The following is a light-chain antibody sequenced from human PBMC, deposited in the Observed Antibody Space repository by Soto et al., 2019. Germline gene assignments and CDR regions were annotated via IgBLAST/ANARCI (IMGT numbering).Light chain of an antibody. CDR3: SSYATSSTLEWV. Sequence: QFALTQPASVSGSPGQSITISCTGASSDVGDYNYVSWYQHHPGKAPKLVIYDVSSRPSGVSGRFSGSKSGNTASLTISGLQAEDEADYYCSSYATSSTLEWVFGGGTQLTVL. CDR1: SSDVGDYNY. CDR2: DVS. J-gene: IGLJ3*02. V-gene: IGLV2-14*03.